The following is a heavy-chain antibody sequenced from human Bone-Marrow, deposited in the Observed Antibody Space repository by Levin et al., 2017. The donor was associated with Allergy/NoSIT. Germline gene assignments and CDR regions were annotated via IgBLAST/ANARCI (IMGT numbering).Heavy chain of an antibody. J-gene: IGHJ4*02. D-gene: IGHD2-2*01. CDR1: GYTFTGYY. Sequence: ASVKVSCQASGYTFTGYYIHWVRQAPGQGLEWMGWINPNTAGTNYAQKFQGRVTMTRDTSITTAYMELSSLRSDDTAVYYCARAYCSSTNCLPGGYWGQGTLVTVSS. V-gene: IGHV1-2*02. CDR3: ARAYCSSTNCLPGGY. CDR2: INPNTAGT.